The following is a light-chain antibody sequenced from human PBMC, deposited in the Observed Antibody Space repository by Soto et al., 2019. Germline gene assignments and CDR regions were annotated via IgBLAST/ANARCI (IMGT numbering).Light chain of an antibody. CDR3: QQRDIWPWT. Sequence: EIVLTQSPATLSLSPGERATLSCWASQSVNRYLVWYQQKPGQAPRLLMYDASTRATGIPARFSGSGSGTDFTLTISSLEPEDFAVYYCQQRDIWPWTFGQGTKVEIK. CDR1: QSVNRY. CDR2: DAS. J-gene: IGKJ1*01. V-gene: IGKV3-11*01.